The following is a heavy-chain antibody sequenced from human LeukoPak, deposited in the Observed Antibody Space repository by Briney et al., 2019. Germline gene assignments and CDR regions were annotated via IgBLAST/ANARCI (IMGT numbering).Heavy chain of an antibody. J-gene: IGHJ4*02. V-gene: IGHV4-39*01. D-gene: IGHD3-22*01. CDR1: GFTFSSYW. Sequence: GSLRLSCAASGFTFSSYWMSWVRQAPGKGLEWIGSIYYSGSTYYNPSLKSRVTISVDTSKNQFSLKLSSVTAADMAVYYCARHDTYDGFDYWGQGTLVTVSS. CDR3: ARHDTYDGFDY. CDR2: IYYSGST.